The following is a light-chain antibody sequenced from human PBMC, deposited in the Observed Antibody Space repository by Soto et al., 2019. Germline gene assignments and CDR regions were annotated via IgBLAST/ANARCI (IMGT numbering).Light chain of an antibody. CDR2: DNN. V-gene: IGLV1-51*01. Sequence: QAVVTQPPSVSAAPGQKVTISCSGSSSNIGNNYVSWYQQLPGTAPKLLIYDNNKRPSGIPDRFSGSKSGTSATLGITGLQTGDEADYYCGTWDSSLSAYVFGTGTKVTV. CDR3: GTWDSSLSAYV. J-gene: IGLJ1*01. CDR1: SSNIGNNY.